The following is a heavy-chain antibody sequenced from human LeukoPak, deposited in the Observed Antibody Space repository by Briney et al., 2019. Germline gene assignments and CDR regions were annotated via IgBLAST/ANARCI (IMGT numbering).Heavy chain of an antibody. CDR3: ARGTPYNP. Sequence: SETLSLTCTVSGASIDSGRYYWGWIRQPPGKGLEWIGSIHYSGTTYYNPSLKSRVTISIATYNNQFSLKLSSVTAADTAVYYCARGTPYNPWGQGTLVTVPS. J-gene: IGHJ5*02. CDR2: IHYSGTT. CDR1: GASIDSGRYY. D-gene: IGHD4-11*01. V-gene: IGHV4-39*07.